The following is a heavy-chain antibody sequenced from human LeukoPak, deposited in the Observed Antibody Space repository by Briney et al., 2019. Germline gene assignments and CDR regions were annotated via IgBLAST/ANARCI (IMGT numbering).Heavy chain of an antibody. J-gene: IGHJ6*02. CDR3: ARFIYYYYGMDV. V-gene: IGHV3-33*01. Sequence: PGGSLRLSCAASGFTFSSYGMHWVRQAPGKGLEWVAVIWYDGSNKYYADSVKGRFTISRDNSKSTLYLQMNSLRAEDTAVYYCARFIYYYYGMDVWGQGTTVTVSS. CDR1: GFTFSSYG. CDR2: IWYDGSNK.